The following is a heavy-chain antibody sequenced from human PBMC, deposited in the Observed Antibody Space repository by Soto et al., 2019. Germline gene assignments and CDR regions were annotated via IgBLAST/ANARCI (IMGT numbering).Heavy chain of an antibody. J-gene: IGHJ4*02. Sequence: PSETLSLTWAVYGGSLNGYYRSWIRHTPAKVREWIWESNHSGSTNYNPSLNSRVTISVDSCKNQFCLKLSSVTAADTAVYYCARGMRYDILTDNFYYWGQGTLVTVSS. V-gene: IGHV4-34*01. CDR1: GGSLNGYY. D-gene: IGHD3-9*01. CDR3: ARGMRYDILTDNFYY. CDR2: SNHSGST.